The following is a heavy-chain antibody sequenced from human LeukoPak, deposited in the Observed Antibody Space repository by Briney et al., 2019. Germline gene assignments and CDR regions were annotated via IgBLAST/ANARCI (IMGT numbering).Heavy chain of an antibody. CDR2: ISAPGGST. CDR1: GFTFPTYA. Sequence: GGSLRLSCAASGFTFPTYAMTWVRQAPGKALEWVSSISAPGGSTYYAGSVKGQFTISRDNSKNTLFLQMNSLRADDTAVYYCAKGKGGDYLPLDLWGRGTLVTVSS. D-gene: IGHD2-21*02. V-gene: IGHV3-23*01. CDR3: AKGKGGDYLPLDL. J-gene: IGHJ2*01.